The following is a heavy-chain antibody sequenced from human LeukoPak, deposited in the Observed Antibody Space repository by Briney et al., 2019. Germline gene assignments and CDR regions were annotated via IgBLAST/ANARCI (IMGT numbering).Heavy chain of an antibody. CDR1: GFTFSSYA. V-gene: IGHV3-23*01. J-gene: IGHJ4*02. CDR2: IRDSGGAT. D-gene: IGHD2-15*01. Sequence: GGSLRLSCGASGFTFSSYAMNWVRQAPGKGLEWVSGIRDSGGATYYADSVEGRFTISRDNSENTLFLQMNSLRVDDTAIYFCAKGSCSGGHCNFDHWGQGVLVTVSS. CDR3: AKGSCSGGHCNFDH.